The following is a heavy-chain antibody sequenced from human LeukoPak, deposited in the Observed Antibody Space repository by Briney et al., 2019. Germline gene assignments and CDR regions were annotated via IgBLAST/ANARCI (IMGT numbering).Heavy chain of an antibody. D-gene: IGHD1-26*01. CDR2: IYYSGTT. Sequence: SETLSLTFTVSGGSVSSYYWSWIRQPPGKGLEWIGYIYYSGTTNSNPSLKSRVTMSIDTSKNQFSLKLRSVTAADTAVYYCAKDKGSGSYWAFDYWGQGTLVTVSS. J-gene: IGHJ4*02. V-gene: IGHV4-59*02. CDR3: AKDKGSGSYWAFDY. CDR1: GGSVSSYY.